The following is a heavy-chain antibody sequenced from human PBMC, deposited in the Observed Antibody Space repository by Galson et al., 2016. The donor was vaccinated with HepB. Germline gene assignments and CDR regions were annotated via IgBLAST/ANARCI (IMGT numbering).Heavy chain of an antibody. CDR2: IIPIFRTT. V-gene: IGHV1-69*13. Sequence: SVKVSCKASGGTFSSYALSWVRQAPGQGLEWMGRIIPIFRTTNYAQKFQGRVSITADESTSTAYMELSSLRSEDTAVYYCAKASSPGYYYGMDVWGQGTTVTVSS. D-gene: IGHD6-13*01. CDR1: GGTFSSYA. CDR3: AKASSPGYYYGMDV. J-gene: IGHJ6*02.